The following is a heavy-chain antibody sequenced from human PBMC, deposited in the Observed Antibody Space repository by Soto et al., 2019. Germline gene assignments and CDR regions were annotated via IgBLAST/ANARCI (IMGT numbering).Heavy chain of an antibody. Sequence: QVQLVQSGAEVKKPGASVKVSCKASGYTFTSYAMHWVRQAPGQRLEWMGWINAGNGNTKYSQKFQGRVTITRDTSASTAYMELSSLRSEDTAVYYCARNGDSSGYYYWVNFDYWGQGTLVTVSS. V-gene: IGHV1-3*01. CDR1: GYTFTSYA. J-gene: IGHJ4*02. CDR3: ARNGDSSGYYYWVNFDY. D-gene: IGHD3-22*01. CDR2: INAGNGNT.